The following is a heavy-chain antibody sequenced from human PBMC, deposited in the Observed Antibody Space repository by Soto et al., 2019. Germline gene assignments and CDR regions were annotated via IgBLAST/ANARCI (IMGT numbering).Heavy chain of an antibody. CDR1: GYTFTGYY. CDR3: ARERYQVISDGMDV. CDR2: INPQTGGT. V-gene: IGHV1-2*02. D-gene: IGHD2-2*01. J-gene: IGHJ6*02. Sequence: QVPLVQSGAEVKTPGASVRVSCKASGYTFTGYYIHWVREAPGQGLEWMGWINPQTGGTSYAQKFQGRVTLSRDTSINTAYLELSRLRFDDAAVYFCARERYQVISDGMDVWGQGTTVTVSS.